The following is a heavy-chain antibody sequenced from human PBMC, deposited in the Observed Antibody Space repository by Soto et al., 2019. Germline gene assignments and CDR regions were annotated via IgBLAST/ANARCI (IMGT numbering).Heavy chain of an antibody. CDR3: ASHYDMWSGYLSPVDY. Sequence: QVQLVESGGDLVKPGGSLRLSCAASGYTFSDYYMSWIRQAPGKGLEWISYIDTSGTKIYYADSVKGRFTITRANAKNSLSLERNSLRDEDTAVYYCASHYDMWSGYLSPVDYWGQGTLVTVSS. CDR2: IDTSGTKI. D-gene: IGHD3-3*01. V-gene: IGHV3-11*01. J-gene: IGHJ4*02. CDR1: GYTFSDYY.